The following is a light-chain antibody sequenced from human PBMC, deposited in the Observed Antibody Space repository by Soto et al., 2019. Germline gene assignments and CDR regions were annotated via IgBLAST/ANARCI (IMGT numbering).Light chain of an antibody. CDR1: SSNIGSNY. Sequence: VLTQPPSASGTPGQRVTISCSGSSSNIGSNYVYWYQQLPGTAPKLLIYSNNQRPSGVPDRFSGSKSGTSASLAISGLRSEDEADYYCAAWDDSLSAHYVFGTGTKVTVL. CDR3: AAWDDSLSAHYV. J-gene: IGLJ1*01. V-gene: IGLV1-47*02. CDR2: SNN.